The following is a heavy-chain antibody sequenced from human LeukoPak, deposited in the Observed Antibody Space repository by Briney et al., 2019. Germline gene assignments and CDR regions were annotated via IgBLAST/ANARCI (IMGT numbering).Heavy chain of an antibody. V-gene: IGHV4-4*07. D-gene: IGHD2-21*02. CDR2: IYDTGDT. Sequence: SETLSLTCIVCGASVSRESWTWIRQPAGKGLEWIGYIYDTGDTTYNPSLPSPLTMSVDTSKNQLSLRLTSVTAADTAVYYCATNGFRTSCGTGCYSAYMDVWGKGATVTVSS. CDR1: GASVSRES. CDR3: ATNGFRTSCGTGCYSAYMDV. J-gene: IGHJ6*03.